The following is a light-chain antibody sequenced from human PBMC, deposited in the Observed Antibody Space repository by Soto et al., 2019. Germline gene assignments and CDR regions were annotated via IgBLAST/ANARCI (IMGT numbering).Light chain of an antibody. Sequence: QTVETQEPSLTVSPGGTVTLTCASSTGAVTSGHYANWLQQKPGQAPRALIYSTDSKHSWTPARFSGSLLGGKAALTLSGVRPEDEADYYCLLYFGGIVIFGGGTKLTVL. CDR3: LLYFGGIVI. CDR1: TGAVTSGHY. V-gene: IGLV7-43*01. CDR2: STD. J-gene: IGLJ2*01.